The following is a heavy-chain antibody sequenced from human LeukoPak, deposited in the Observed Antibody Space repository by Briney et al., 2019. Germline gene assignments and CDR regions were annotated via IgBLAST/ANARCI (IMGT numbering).Heavy chain of an antibody. D-gene: IGHD6-19*01. V-gene: IGHV3-74*01. Sequence: GGSLRLSCAASGFTFSSYWMHWVRQAPGKGLVWVSRISSDGSSTSYADSVKGRFTISRDNAKNTLYLQMNSLRAEDTAVYYCARVEIAVTAYSDYWGQGTLVTVSS. CDR1: GFTFSSYW. CDR2: ISSDGSST. J-gene: IGHJ4*02. CDR3: ARVEIAVTAYSDY.